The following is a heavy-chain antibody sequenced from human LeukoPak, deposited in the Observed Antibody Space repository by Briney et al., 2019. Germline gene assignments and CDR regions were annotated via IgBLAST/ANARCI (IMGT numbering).Heavy chain of an antibody. CDR3: ARGCAGDCFLFDY. V-gene: IGHV3-49*03. CDR2: IRSKAYGGTT. Sequence: PGGSLRLSCTSSGFTLGDHAMSWFRQAPGKGLEWVGFIRSKAYGGTTEYAASVKGRFIISRDDSKSIAYVQVNSPKSEDTAVYYCARGCAGDCFLFDYWGQGTLVTVSS. CDR1: GFTLGDHA. J-gene: IGHJ4*02. D-gene: IGHD2-21*02.